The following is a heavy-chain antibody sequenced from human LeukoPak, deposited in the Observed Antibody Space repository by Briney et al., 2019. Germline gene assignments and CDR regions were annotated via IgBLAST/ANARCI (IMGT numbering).Heavy chain of an antibody. CDR3: ARDLAPFIAAADAFDI. D-gene: IGHD6-13*01. Sequence: GGSLRLSCAASGFTFSSYWMSWVRQAPGKGLEWVANIKQDGSEKYYVDSVKGRFTISRDNAKNSLYLQMNSLRAEDTAVYYCARDLAPFIAAADAFDIWGQGTMVTVSS. V-gene: IGHV3-7*01. CDR2: IKQDGSEK. CDR1: GFTFSSYW. J-gene: IGHJ3*02.